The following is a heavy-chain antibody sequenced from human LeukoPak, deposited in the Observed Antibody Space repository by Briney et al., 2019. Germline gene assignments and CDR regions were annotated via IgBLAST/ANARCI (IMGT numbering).Heavy chain of an antibody. CDR2: TIPVFGTP. CDR3: ARGPPGKAVASGLDF. V-gene: IGHV1-69*13. CDR1: GGTFSSYA. J-gene: IGHJ4*02. Sequence: ASVKVSCKASGGTFSSYATSWLRQAPGQGLEWMGGTIPVFGTPKYAQKFQGRVTITADESTSTAYMELTSLRSEDTAVYYCARGPPGKAVASGLDFWGQGTLVTVSA. D-gene: IGHD6-19*01.